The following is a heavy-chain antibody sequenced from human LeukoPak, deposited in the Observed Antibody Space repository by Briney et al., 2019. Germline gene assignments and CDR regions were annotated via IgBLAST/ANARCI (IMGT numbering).Heavy chain of an antibody. D-gene: IGHD2-15*01. CDR2: ISKSGSTI. CDR3: ASGLISGRNY. Sequence: GGSLRLSCAASGFTFSSYSMNWVRQAPGKGLECVSYISKSGSTIYYADSVKGRFTVSRDNAKNSMYLQMNSLRAEDTAIYYCASGLISGRNYWGQGTLVTVSS. V-gene: IGHV3-48*04. J-gene: IGHJ4*02. CDR1: GFTFSSYS.